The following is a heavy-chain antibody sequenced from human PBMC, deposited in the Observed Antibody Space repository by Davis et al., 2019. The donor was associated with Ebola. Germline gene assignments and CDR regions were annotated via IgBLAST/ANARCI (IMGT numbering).Heavy chain of an antibody. D-gene: IGHD3-22*01. Sequence: GSLRLSCTVSGGSISSSSYYWGWIRQPPGKGLEWIANIYYSGSTQYNPYLKSRVTISVDTSKNQFSLKLTSLTAADTAVYYCARGSLSDSSPIDYWGQGTLVTVSS. CDR2: IYYSGST. CDR1: GGSISSSSYY. J-gene: IGHJ4*02. CDR3: ARGSLSDSSPIDY. V-gene: IGHV4-39*01.